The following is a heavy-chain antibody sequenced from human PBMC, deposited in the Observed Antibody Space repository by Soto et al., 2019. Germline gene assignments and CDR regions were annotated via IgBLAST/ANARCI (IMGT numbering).Heavy chain of an antibody. CDR1: GFTFSSYG. D-gene: IGHD3-10*01. CDR2: ISYDGSDQ. J-gene: IGHJ4*02. Sequence: QVQLVESGGGVVQPGRSLRLSCAASGFTFSSYGMYWVRQAPGKGLEWVARISYDGSDQFYGDSLKGRFTISRDNSKNILYVQMNSLRSEDTAVYYCAKDTGADYWGQGTVVTVSA. CDR3: AKDTGADY. V-gene: IGHV3-30*18.